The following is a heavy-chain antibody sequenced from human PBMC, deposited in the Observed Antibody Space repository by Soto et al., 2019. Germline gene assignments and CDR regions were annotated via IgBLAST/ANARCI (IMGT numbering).Heavy chain of an antibody. CDR2: IYYSGNT. Sequence: SETLSLTCTVSGGSISSGGSYWGWIRQPPGKGLEWIGYIYYSGNTILNASLRSRVTLSVDTSKNQFSLNLSSVTAADTAVYYCVRYCSTTKCPFDYWGQGTLVTVSS. D-gene: IGHD2-2*01. CDR3: VRYCSTTKCPFDY. V-gene: IGHV4-30-4*01. CDR1: GGSISSGGSY. J-gene: IGHJ4*02.